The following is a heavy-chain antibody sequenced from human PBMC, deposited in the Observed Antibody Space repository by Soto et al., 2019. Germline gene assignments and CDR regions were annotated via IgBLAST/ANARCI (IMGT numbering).Heavy chain of an antibody. CDR2: IYFAGTT. J-gene: IGHJ4*02. CDR3: ARLGGYFQALDS. Sequence: QVQLQESGPGLVKPSETLSLTCNVSGGSITPYYWSWVRQPPGKGLEWIGYIYFAGTTTYNPSLKSRVTMSVDTSENQFSLKLTSVTAADTAGYYCARLGGYFQALDSWGQGTLVTVST. D-gene: IGHD2-21*02. V-gene: IGHV4-59*08. CDR1: GGSITPYY.